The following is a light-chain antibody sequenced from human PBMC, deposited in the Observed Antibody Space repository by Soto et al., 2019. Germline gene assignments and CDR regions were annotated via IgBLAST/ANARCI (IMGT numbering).Light chain of an antibody. CDR1: SSDIGGFYY. V-gene: IGLV2-14*01. CDR3: SSYSSSSTFYV. J-gene: IGLJ1*01. Sequence: QSALAQPASVSGSPGQSITISCTETSSDIGGFYYVSWYQHHPGKDPKLMIYQVSNRPSGVSNRFSGSKSGNTASLTISGLQAEDEADYFCSSYSSSSTFYVFGAGTKVTAL. CDR2: QVS.